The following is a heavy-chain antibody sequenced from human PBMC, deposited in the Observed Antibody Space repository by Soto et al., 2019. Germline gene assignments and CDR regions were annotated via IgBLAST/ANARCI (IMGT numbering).Heavy chain of an antibody. Sequence: SVKVSCKASGYTFTDYAMHWVRQAPGQGLEWMGWINVGNGNTVYSRKFQGRVTNARDMSASTAYIEVTSLTYEDTAIYYCAREGAHYTPLDHWGQGTLVTVSS. D-gene: IGHD2-15*01. CDR2: INVGNGNT. J-gene: IGHJ4*02. CDR1: GYTFTDYA. CDR3: AREGAHYTPLDH. V-gene: IGHV1-3*01.